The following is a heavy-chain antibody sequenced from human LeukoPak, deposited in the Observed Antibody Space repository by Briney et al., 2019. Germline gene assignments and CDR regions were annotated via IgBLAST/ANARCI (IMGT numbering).Heavy chain of an antibody. V-gene: IGHV1-18*01. D-gene: IGHD3-9*01. CDR2: ISAYNGNT. CDR3: ARDQYDILTGSRFDP. CDR1: GYTFTSYG. Sequence: ASVKVSCKASGYTFTSYGISWVRQAPGQGLEWMGWISAYNGNTNCAQKLQGRVTMTTDTSTSTAYMELRSLRSDDTAVYYCARDQYDILTGSRFDPWGQGTLITVSS. J-gene: IGHJ5*02.